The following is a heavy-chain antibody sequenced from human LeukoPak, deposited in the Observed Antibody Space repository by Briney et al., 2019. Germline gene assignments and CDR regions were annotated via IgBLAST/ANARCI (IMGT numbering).Heavy chain of an antibody. J-gene: IGHJ4*02. CDR3: AKDLSDLRYFDWLLGHFDY. CDR2: ISYDGSNK. V-gene: IGHV3-30*18. D-gene: IGHD3-9*01. Sequence: GGSLRLSCAASGFTFSSYGMHWVRQAPGKGLEWVAVISYDGSNKYYADSVKGRFTISRDNSKNTLYLQMNSLRAEDTAVYYCAKDLSDLRYFDWLLGHFDYWGQGTLVTVSS. CDR1: GFTFSSYG.